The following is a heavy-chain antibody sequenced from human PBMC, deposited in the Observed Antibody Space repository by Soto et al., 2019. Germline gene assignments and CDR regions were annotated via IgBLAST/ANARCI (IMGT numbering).Heavy chain of an antibody. CDR2: MSYDGSNK. CDR3: AKGAPGVGNYDSSGYGGHAFDI. CDR1: GFTFSSYG. J-gene: IGHJ3*02. V-gene: IGHV3-30*18. D-gene: IGHD3-22*01. Sequence: QVQLVESGGGVVQPGRSLRLSCAASGFTFSSYGMHWVRHAPGKGLEWVAVMSYDGSNKYYADSVKGRFTISRDNSKNTLYLQMNSLRAEDTAVYYCAKGAPGVGNYDSSGYGGHAFDIWGQGTMVTVSS.